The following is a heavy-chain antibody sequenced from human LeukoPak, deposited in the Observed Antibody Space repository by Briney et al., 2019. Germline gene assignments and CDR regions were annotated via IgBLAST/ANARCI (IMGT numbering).Heavy chain of an antibody. Sequence: PGGSLRLSCAASGFTFSNYDMHWVRQAPGKGLEWVAVIWYDGSKKYYADSVKGRFTISRDNSKNTLYLQMNSLRAEDTAVYLCARSDSVDYWGQGTLVTVSS. CDR1: GFTFSNYD. CDR2: IWYDGSKK. V-gene: IGHV3-33*01. D-gene: IGHD3-22*01. CDR3: ARSDSVDY. J-gene: IGHJ4*02.